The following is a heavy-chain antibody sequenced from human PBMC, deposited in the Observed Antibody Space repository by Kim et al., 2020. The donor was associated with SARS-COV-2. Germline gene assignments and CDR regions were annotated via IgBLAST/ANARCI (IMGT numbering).Heavy chain of an antibody. V-gene: IGHV3-23*01. Sequence: GGSLRLSCGASGFSFSSYAMSWVRQAPGKGLEWVSGISGSGSSTYYADSVKGRFTISRDNFKKMVYLQMKSLRAEDTALYYCARRITFFGVGYYLDYWG. J-gene: IGHJ4*01. CDR2: ISGSGSST. D-gene: IGHD3-3*01. CDR1: GFSFSSYA. CDR3: ARRITFFGVGYYLDY.